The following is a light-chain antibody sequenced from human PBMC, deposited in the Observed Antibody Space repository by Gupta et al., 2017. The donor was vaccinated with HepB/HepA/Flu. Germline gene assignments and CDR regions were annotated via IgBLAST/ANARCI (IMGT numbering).Light chain of an antibody. CDR1: QSVSSN. Sequence: EIVMTQSPATLPVSPGERATLSCRASQSVSSNLAWYQQKPGQAPRLLIYGASTRATGIPARFSGSGSGTEFTLTISSLQSEDFAVYYCQQYNNWPSLTFGQGTRLEIK. CDR3: QQYNNWPSLT. J-gene: IGKJ5*01. CDR2: GAS. V-gene: IGKV3-15*01.